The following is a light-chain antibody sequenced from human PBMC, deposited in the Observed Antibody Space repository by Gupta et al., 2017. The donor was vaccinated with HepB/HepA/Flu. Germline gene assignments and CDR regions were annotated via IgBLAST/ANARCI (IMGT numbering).Light chain of an antibody. Sequence: DIQMTQSPSSLSASVGDRVTITCRASQNIRRYLNWFQRKPGHAPKVLIYAISYLQTGVPSRFSGSGSGTDFTLSISSLQPEDFATYYCQQTDAIPYTFGQGTKLEIK. CDR3: QQTDAIPYT. CDR2: AIS. J-gene: IGKJ2*01. CDR1: QNIRRY. V-gene: IGKV1-39*01.